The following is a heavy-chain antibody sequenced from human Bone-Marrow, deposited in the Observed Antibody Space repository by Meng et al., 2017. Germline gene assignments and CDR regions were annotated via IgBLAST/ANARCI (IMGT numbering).Heavy chain of an antibody. D-gene: IGHD3-16*02. Sequence: GESLKISCAASGFTFSNAWMTWVRQAPGKGLEWIGRMKSNVDGGTVDYAAAVKGRFFISRDDSENTLYLQMNSLKTEDTAVYYCTTDLPFTEGGVITTWGQGTLVTVSS. CDR1: GFTFSNAW. CDR3: TTDLPFTEGGVITT. J-gene: IGHJ5*02. CDR2: MKSNVDGGTV. V-gene: IGHV3-15*01.